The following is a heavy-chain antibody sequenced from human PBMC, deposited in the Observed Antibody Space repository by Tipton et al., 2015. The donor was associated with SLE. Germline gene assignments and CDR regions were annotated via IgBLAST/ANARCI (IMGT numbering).Heavy chain of an antibody. CDR1: GFTFSDYY. D-gene: IGHD3-10*01. CDR3: AKVRDYYGSGSGDWYFDL. CDR2: ISYDGSNK. J-gene: IGHJ2*01. Sequence: SLRLSCAASGFTFSDYYMSWVRQAPGKGLEWVAVISYDGSNKYYADSVKGRFTISRDNSKNTLYLQMNSLRAEDTAVYYCAKVRDYYGSGSGDWYFDLWGRGTLVTVSS. V-gene: IGHV3-30*18.